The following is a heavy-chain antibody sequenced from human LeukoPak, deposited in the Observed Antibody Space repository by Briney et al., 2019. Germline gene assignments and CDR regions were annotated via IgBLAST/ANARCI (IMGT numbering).Heavy chain of an antibody. V-gene: IGHV3-7*01. CDR1: GFTFRKYW. CDR3: AREWSGDVFDF. CDR2: IKEDGSEK. D-gene: IGHD3-10*01. Sequence: PGGSLRLACAASGFTFRKYWMTWFRQAPGKGLEWVANIKEDGSEKNYVDSVKGRFTISRDRAKNSVYLQMNSLRAEDTAVYYCAREWSGDVFDFWGRGTLVIVSS. J-gene: IGHJ5*01.